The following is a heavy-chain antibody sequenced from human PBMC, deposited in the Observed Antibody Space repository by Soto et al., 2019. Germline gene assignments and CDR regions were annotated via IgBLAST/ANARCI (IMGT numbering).Heavy chain of an antibody. CDR3: AKGEGFRRADYFDY. Sequence: QVQLVESGGGVVQPGRSLRLSCAASGFTFSSYGMHWVRQAPGKGLEWVAVISYDGSNKYYADSVKGRFTISRDNSKNTQELQMKSLRAEDTAVYYWAKGEGFRRADYFDYWGQGTLVTVSS. J-gene: IGHJ4*02. D-gene: IGHD6-13*01. V-gene: IGHV3-30*18. CDR2: ISYDGSNK. CDR1: GFTFSSYG.